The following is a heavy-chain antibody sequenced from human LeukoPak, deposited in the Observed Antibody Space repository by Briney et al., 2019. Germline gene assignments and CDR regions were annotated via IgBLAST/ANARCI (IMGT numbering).Heavy chain of an antibody. CDR2: ITGSGQTK. J-gene: IGHJ4*02. CDR3: AKESLVVIASDFDN. V-gene: IGHV3-23*01. D-gene: IGHD3-22*01. Sequence: GGSLRLSCLVSGFSFSDYAMSWVRGAPGKGLERVSAITGSGQTKYYTDSVKGRFTMSRDNFQNTLCLQINSLRDEDTDEYFCAKESLVVIASDFDNWGQGTLVLVSS. CDR1: GFSFSDYA.